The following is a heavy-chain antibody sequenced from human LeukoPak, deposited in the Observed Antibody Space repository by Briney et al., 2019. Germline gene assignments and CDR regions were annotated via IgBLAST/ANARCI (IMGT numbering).Heavy chain of an antibody. CDR3: ARDREAVARGAFDY. J-gene: IGHJ4*02. CDR2: INPNSGGT. D-gene: IGHD6-19*01. CDR1: GYTFTGYY. Sequence: GASVKVSCKASGYTFTGYYMHWVRQAPGQGLEWMGWINPNSGGTNYAQEFQGRVTMTRDTSISTAYMELSRLRSDDTAVYYCARDREAVARGAFDYWGQGTLVTVSS. V-gene: IGHV1-2*02.